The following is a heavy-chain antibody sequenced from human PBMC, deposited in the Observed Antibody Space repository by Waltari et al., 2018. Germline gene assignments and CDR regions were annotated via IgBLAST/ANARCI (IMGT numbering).Heavy chain of an antibody. CDR1: GFTFSSYS. CDR3: ARGGWGFYLDD. V-gene: IGHV3-21*02. Sequence: EVLLVESGGGLVKPGGSLGLSCEASGFTFSSYSMNWVRQAPGKGLEWVSSISSSGSYTHYVDSVKGRFTISRDNAKNSLYLQMNTLRAEDTAVYYCARGGWGFYLDDWGQGTLVTSSS. CDR2: ISSSGSYT. D-gene: IGHD7-27*01. J-gene: IGHJ4*02.